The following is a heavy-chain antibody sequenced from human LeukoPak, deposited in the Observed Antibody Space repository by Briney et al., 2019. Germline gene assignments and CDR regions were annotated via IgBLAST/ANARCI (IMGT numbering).Heavy chain of an antibody. CDR3: ARVPYYDILTGTRGYYFDY. CDR1: GGSISSGGYS. CDR2: IYHSGST. Sequence: ASETLSLTCAVSGGSISSGGYSWSWIRQPPGKGLERIGYIYHSGSTYYNPSLKSRVTISVDRSKNQFSLKLSSVTAADTAVYDCARVPYYDILTGTRGYYFDYWGQGTLVTVSS. V-gene: IGHV4-30-2*01. D-gene: IGHD3-9*01. J-gene: IGHJ4*02.